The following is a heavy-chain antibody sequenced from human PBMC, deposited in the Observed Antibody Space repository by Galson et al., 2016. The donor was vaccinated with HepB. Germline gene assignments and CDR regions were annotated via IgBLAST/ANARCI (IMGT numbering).Heavy chain of an antibody. CDR1: GFTSNTYC. CDR3: AKDHRGELPEQFDY. J-gene: IGHJ4*02. V-gene: IGHV3-23*01. Sequence: SLRLSCAASGFTSNTYCMGWVRQAPGKGLEWVSGIDPTGGRTHYADSVQGRFTISRDNSKNTLYLQMNSLRAEDTAVYFCAKDHRGELPEQFDYWGQGTLVTVSS. D-gene: IGHD1-26*01. CDR2: IDPTGGRT.